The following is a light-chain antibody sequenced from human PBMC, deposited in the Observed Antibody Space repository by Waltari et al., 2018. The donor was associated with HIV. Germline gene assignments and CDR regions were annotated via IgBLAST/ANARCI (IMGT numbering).Light chain of an antibody. CDR2: DAS. V-gene: IGKV1-13*02. J-gene: IGKJ1*01. CDR3: QQFHSYPRT. Sequence: AIQLTQSPSSLSASVGDRVTITCRASRGISSALAWYQQKPGKAPKLLIYDASSLESGVPSRFGGSGSGTYFTLTISSLQPEDFATFYCQQFHSYPRTFGQGTKVEIK. CDR1: RGISSA.